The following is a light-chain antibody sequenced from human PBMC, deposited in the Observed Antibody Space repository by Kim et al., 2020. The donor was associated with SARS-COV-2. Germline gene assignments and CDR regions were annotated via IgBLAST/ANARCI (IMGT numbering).Light chain of an antibody. Sequence: PGKTDRVSCGGNSIGSKSVHWYQQKSGQAPALVIYYDSDRPSGIPERFSGSNSGNAATLTISRVEAGDEADYYCQVWDSSSDHRVVFGGGTQLTVL. V-gene: IGLV3-21*04. CDR2: YDS. J-gene: IGLJ2*01. CDR3: QVWDSSSDHRVV. CDR1: SIGSKS.